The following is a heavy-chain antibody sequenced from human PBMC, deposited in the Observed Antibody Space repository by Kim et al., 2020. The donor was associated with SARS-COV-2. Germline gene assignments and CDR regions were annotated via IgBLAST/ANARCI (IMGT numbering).Heavy chain of an antibody. V-gene: IGHV3-15*01. CDR3: TTDPRLLYYYYGMDV. J-gene: IGHJ6*02. D-gene: IGHD2-15*01. Sequence: APVKGRFTISRNDEKNTLYLKMNSLKTEDTAVYYCTTDPRLLYYYYGMDVWGQGTTVTVSS.